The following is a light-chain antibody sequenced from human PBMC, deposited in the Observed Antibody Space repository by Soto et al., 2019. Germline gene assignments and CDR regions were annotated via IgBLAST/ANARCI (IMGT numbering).Light chain of an antibody. Sequence: DIVMTQSPDSLAVSLGERATINCKSSQSVLYSSNNKNYLAWYQQKPGQPPKLLIYWASTRESGVPHRFSGSGSGTDFTLTISSLQAEDVAVYYCQQYYGTPITCGQGTRLEIK. J-gene: IGKJ5*01. V-gene: IGKV4-1*01. CDR3: QQYYGTPIT. CDR2: WAS. CDR1: QSVLYSSNNKNY.